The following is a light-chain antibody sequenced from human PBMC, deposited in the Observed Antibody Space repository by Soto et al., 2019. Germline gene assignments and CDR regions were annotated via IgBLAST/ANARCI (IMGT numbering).Light chain of an antibody. J-gene: IGKJ3*01. Sequence: EIVMTQSPATLSVSPGERATLSCRASQSVRDNLAWYQQKPGQAPGLLIYGASIRATGIPARFSGSGSGTEVTLTISSLQSEDFAIYYCHQYNNWPLTFGPGTKVDIK. CDR2: GAS. CDR3: HQYNNWPLT. V-gene: IGKV3-15*01. CDR1: QSVRDN.